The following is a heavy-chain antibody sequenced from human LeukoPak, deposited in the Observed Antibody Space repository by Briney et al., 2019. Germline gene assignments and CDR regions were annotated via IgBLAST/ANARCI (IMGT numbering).Heavy chain of an antibody. CDR3: ARGDGSGWPLGY. Sequence: PSETLSLTCTVSGASISTDNYWGWIRQAPGKGLELIGSVHFSGTTYYNPSLKSRVAIALDTSKNQFSLKLRSVTAADTAVYYCARGDGSGWPLGYWGQGTLVTVSS. D-gene: IGHD6-19*01. V-gene: IGHV4-39*07. J-gene: IGHJ4*02. CDR2: VHFSGTT. CDR1: GASISTDNY.